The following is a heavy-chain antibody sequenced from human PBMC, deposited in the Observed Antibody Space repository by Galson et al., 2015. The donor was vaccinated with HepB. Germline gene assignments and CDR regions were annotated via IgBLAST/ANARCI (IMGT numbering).Heavy chain of an antibody. CDR2: ISYDGSNK. CDR1: GFTFSSYG. Sequence: SLRLSCAASGFTFSSYGMHWVRQAPGKGLEWVAVISYDGSNKYYADSVKGRFTISSDNSKNTLYLQMNSLRSEDTSVYYCAKEGGYSYGTIDYWGQGTLVTVSS. J-gene: IGHJ4*02. V-gene: IGHV3-30*18. D-gene: IGHD5-18*01. CDR3: AKEGGYSYGTIDY.